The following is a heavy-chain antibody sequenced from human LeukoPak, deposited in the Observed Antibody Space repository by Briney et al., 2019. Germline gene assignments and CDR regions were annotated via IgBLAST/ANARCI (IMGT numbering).Heavy chain of an antibody. D-gene: IGHD5-12*01. Sequence: ASVKVSCEASGYTFTSYGISWVRQAPGQGLEWMGWISAYNGNTNYAQKLQGRVTMTTDTSTSTAYMELRSLRSDDTAVYYCARGLRLVPYYYYYYMDVWGKGTTVTVSS. CDR2: ISAYNGNT. CDR3: ARGLRLVPYYYYYYMDV. CDR1: GYTFTSYG. V-gene: IGHV1-18*01. J-gene: IGHJ6*03.